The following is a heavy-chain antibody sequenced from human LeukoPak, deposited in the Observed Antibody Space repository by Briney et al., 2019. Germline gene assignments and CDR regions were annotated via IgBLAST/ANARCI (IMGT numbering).Heavy chain of an antibody. CDR2: ISSSSSYI. D-gene: IGHD5-18*01. J-gene: IGHJ4*02. V-gene: IGHV3-21*01. CDR1: GSTFSSYS. Sequence: GGSLRLSCAASGSTFSSYSMNWVRQAPGKGLEWVSSISSSSSYIYYADSVKGRFTISRDNAKNSLYLQMDSLRAEDTAVYYCARAEGAANDYWGQGTLVTVSS. CDR3: ARAEGAANDY.